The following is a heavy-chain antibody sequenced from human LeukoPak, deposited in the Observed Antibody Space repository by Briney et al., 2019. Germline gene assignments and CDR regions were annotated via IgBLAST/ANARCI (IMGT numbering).Heavy chain of an antibody. D-gene: IGHD6-13*01. J-gene: IGHJ5*02. CDR2: ISSSSSYI. CDR1: GFTFSSYS. Sequence: GGSLRLSCAASGFTFSSYSMNWVRQAPGKGLEWVSSISSSSSYIYYADSVKGRFTISRDNAKNSLYLQMNSLRAEDTAVYYCARGPIAAAGVQYNWFDPWGQGTLVTVS. CDR3: ARGPIAAAGVQYNWFDP. V-gene: IGHV3-21*01.